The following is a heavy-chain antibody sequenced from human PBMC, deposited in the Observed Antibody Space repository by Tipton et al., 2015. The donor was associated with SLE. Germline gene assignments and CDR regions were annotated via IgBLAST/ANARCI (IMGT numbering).Heavy chain of an antibody. CDR1: GDSLSSSNYY. CDR3: ALQYDSRGYYWF. Sequence: TLSFTCTVSGDSLSSSNYYWGWIRQSPGKGLEWIGSINHSGSTHYNPSFKSRITISEDTSKSQFSLKLSSVTAADTAVYYCALQYDSRGYYWFWGQGTLVTVSS. J-gene: IGHJ4*02. D-gene: IGHD3-22*01. CDR2: INHSGST. V-gene: IGHV4-39*01.